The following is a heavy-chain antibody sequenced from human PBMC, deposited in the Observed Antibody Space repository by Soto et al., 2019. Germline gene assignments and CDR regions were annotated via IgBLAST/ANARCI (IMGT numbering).Heavy chain of an antibody. J-gene: IGHJ4*02. Sequence: QVHLVQSGAEVKKPGASVKVSCEGSGYGFTTYGITWVRQAPGQGLEWMAWISAHNGNTNYAQKLQGRVTVTRDTSTSTAYMELRSLRSDDTPVYYCARGRYGDYWGQGALVTVSS. CDR3: ARGRYGDY. D-gene: IGHD1-1*01. CDR2: ISAHNGNT. CDR1: GYGFTTYG. V-gene: IGHV1-18*01.